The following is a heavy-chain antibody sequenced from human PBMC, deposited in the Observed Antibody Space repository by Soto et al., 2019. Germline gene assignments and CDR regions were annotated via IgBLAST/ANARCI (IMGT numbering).Heavy chain of an antibody. Sequence: QVQLQQWGAGLLKPSETLSLTCAVYGGSFSGYYWSWIRQPPGKGLEWIGEINHSGSTNYNPSLKSRVTISVDTSKNQFSLKLSSVTAADTAVYYCARSFTIFGVVKKQRYGMDVWGQGTTVTVSS. J-gene: IGHJ6*02. CDR2: INHSGST. V-gene: IGHV4-34*01. D-gene: IGHD3-3*01. CDR1: GGSFSGYY. CDR3: ARSFTIFGVVKKQRYGMDV.